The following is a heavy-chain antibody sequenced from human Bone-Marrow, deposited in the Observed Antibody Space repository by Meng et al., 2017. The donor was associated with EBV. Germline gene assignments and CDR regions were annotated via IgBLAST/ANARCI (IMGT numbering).Heavy chain of an antibody. D-gene: IGHD3-16*01. V-gene: IGHV4-39*07. Sequence: GSGPGLLNLSETLSLTCTASGGSLNSAEYAWGWFRQPPGKGLEWIGTVYYLGGTHYSPSLSSRLSISIDTSKNQFSLKLTSATAADTAVYYCARGTPFDYWGPGILVTVSS. CDR2: VYYLGGT. J-gene: IGHJ4*02. CDR3: ARGTPFDY. CDR1: GGSLNSAEYA.